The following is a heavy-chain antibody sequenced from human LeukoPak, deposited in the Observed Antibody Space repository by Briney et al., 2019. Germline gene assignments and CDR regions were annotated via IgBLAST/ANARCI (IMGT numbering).Heavy chain of an antibody. J-gene: IGHJ4*02. CDR1: GFTFDDYA. Sequence: PGGSLRLSCAASGFTFDDYAMHWVRQAPGKGLEWVSGISWNSGSIGYADSVKGRFTISRDNAKNSLYLQMNSLRAEDTALYYCAKDNDSYGDYLYYFDYWGQGTLVTVPS. V-gene: IGHV3-9*01. D-gene: IGHD4-17*01. CDR3: AKDNDSYGDYLYYFDY. CDR2: ISWNSGSI.